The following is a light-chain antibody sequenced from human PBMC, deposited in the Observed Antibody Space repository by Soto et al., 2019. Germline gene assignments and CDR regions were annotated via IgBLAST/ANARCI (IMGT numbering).Light chain of an antibody. V-gene: IGKV3-11*01. J-gene: IGKJ3*01. CDR2: DAS. Sequence: EIALTQSPATLSLSPGERAILSCRTSQSVNYFLAWYQQKPGQSPRLLIYDASNRAAGIPARFSGSGSGTDFTLTISSLEPEDFAVYYCQHRGNWTFGPGTKVDIK. CDR3: QHRGNWT. CDR1: QSVNYF.